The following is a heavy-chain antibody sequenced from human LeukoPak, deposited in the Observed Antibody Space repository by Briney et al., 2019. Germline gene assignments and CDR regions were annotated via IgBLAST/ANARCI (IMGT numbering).Heavy chain of an antibody. J-gene: IGHJ4*02. V-gene: IGHV4-4*07. CDR1: GGSISSYY. D-gene: IGHD3-9*01. CDR2: IYTSGST. Sequence: SETLSLTCTVSGGSISSYYWSWIRQPAGKGLEWIGRIYTSGSTNCNPSLKSRVTMSVDTSKNQFSLKLSSVTAADTAVYYCAREGGLYDILTGPWYYFDYWGQGTLVTVSS. CDR3: AREGGLYDILTGPWYYFDY.